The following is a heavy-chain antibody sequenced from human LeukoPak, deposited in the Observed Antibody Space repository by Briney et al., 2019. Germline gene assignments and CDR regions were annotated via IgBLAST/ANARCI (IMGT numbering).Heavy chain of an antibody. CDR3: ARLSDDVLTGYYSALDY. CDR2: SYTGGTT. CDR1: GDSINTGGYF. D-gene: IGHD3-9*01. V-gene: IGHV4-61*02. J-gene: IGHJ4*02. Sequence: SETLSLTCTVSGDSINTGGYFWTWIRQPAGKGREWIGRSYTGGTTKYSPSLKSRVTISLATSKNKFSLYLTSVTVSDTGVYYCARLSDDVLTGYYSALDYWGQGILVTVSS.